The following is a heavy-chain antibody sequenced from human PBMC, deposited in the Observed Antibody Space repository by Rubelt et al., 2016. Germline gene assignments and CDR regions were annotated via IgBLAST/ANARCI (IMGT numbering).Heavy chain of an antibody. CDR1: GFTFSDYA. D-gene: IGHD1-26*01. J-gene: IGHJ4*02. CDR2: IQQDGCET. Sequence: VQLVESGGGVVQPGRSLRLSCAASGFTFSDYAMHWVRQAPGKGLEWVANIQQDGCETYYVDSVKGRLTFSRDNAKNLLYLQRSIMPADGTAVYYCARDSAGVGVDYWGQGTLVTVSS. CDR3: ARDSAGVGVDY. V-gene: IGHV3-7*03.